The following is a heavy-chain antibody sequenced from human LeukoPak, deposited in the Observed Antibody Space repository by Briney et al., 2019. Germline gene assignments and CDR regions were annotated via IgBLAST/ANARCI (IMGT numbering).Heavy chain of an antibody. D-gene: IGHD6-19*01. CDR2: IDGGGGRT. Sequence: GGSLRLSCTASGFAFSSYAMSWVRQAPGVGLEWVSAIDGGGGRTWHADSVRGRFTISRDNSKNTLFMQMNSLRAEDTAVYYCAKAVAARSWFDPWGQGTLVTVSS. J-gene: IGHJ5*02. CDR1: GFAFSSYA. V-gene: IGHV3-23*01. CDR3: AKAVAARSWFDP.